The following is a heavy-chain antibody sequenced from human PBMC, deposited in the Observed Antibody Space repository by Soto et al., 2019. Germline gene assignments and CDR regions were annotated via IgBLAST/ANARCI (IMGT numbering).Heavy chain of an antibody. Sequence: QVQFVQSGAELKKPGASVKVSCKASGYTFTTYDMHWVRQAPGQRLECMGWIHAGNGNTKYSPTFQGRVTITRDTYARTTYVELNSLRSDDTAVYYCASAGYCSSSSCAYAFDNWGQGTLVTVSS. D-gene: IGHD2-2*01. CDR1: GYTFTTYD. CDR3: ASAGYCSSSSCAYAFDN. CDR2: IHAGNGNT. J-gene: IGHJ3*02. V-gene: IGHV1-3*01.